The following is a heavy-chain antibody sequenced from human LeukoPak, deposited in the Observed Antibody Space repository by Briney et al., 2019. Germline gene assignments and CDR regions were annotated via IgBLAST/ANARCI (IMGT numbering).Heavy chain of an antibody. CDR2: FDREDDAP. CDR1: GYSVSELS. CDR3: ATLDPYYDSSGRPLLPD. Sequence: ASVKVSCKVSGYSVSELSMHWVRQAPGLGLEWMGGFDREDDAPVYAQQFQGRVTMTEDTSTDTAYMELSSLRSEDTALYYCATLDPYYDSSGRPLLPDWGQGTLVTVSS. D-gene: IGHD3-22*01. J-gene: IGHJ4*02. V-gene: IGHV1-24*01.